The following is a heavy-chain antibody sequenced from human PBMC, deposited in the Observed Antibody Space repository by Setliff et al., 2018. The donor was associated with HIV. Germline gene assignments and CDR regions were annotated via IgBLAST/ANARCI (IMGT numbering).Heavy chain of an antibody. J-gene: IGHJ4*02. CDR1: GYMFTAYY. CDR3: TRDPGDY. Sequence: ASVKVSCKTSGYMFTAYYIHWVRQAPGQGLEWVGRISPDSGATNDAQKFQGRIAMTRDTSINTVYMELKRLRTDDTAMYYCTRDPGDYWGQGTLVTVSS. V-gene: IGHV1-2*06. CDR2: ISPDSGAT.